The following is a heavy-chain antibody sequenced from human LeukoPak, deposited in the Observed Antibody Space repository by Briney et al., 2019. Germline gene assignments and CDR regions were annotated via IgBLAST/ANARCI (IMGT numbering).Heavy chain of an antibody. V-gene: IGHV4-34*01. CDR3: ARGRAHIVATIKRYYYYYMDV. J-gene: IGHJ6*03. Sequence: KPGGSLRLSCAASGFTFSSYSMNWVRQAPGKGLEWIGEINHSGSTNYNPSLKSRVTISVDTSKNQFSLKLSSVTAADTAVYYCARGRAHIVATIKRYYYYYMDVWGKGTTVTVSS. CDR1: GFTFSSYS. CDR2: INHSGST. D-gene: IGHD5-12*01.